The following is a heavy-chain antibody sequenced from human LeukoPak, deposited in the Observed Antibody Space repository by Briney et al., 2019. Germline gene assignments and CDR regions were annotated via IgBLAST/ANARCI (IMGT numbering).Heavy chain of an antibody. V-gene: IGHV4-34*01. CDR1: GGSFSGNY. D-gene: IGHD3-10*01. CDR2: INHSGST. CDR3: ARAFLVSGSPDY. Sequence: SETLSLTCAVYGGSFSGNYWSWIRQPPGKGLEWIGEINHSGSTNYNPSLKSRVTISVDTSKNQFSLKLSSVTAADTAVYYCARAFLVSGSPDYWGQGTLVTVSS. J-gene: IGHJ4*02.